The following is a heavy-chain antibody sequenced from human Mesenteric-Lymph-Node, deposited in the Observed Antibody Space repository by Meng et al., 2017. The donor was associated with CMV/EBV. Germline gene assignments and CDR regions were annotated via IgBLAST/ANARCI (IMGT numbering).Heavy chain of an antibody. V-gene: IGHV4-59*01. CDR2: IYYSGST. D-gene: IGHD1-1*01. Sequence: SETLSLTCIVSGGSISNYYWSWIRQPPGPGLEWIGYIYYSGSTNYNPSLKSRVTISVDTSKNQISLTLSSVTAADTAVYYCASGKRSLERGAIDIWGQGTMVTVSS. CDR3: ASGKRSLERGAIDI. J-gene: IGHJ3*02. CDR1: GGSISNYY.